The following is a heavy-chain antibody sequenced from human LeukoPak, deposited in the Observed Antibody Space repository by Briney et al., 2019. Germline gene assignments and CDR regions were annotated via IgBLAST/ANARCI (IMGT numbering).Heavy chain of an antibody. CDR3: ASSTRYDFWSGYHMDV. J-gene: IGHJ6*04. CDR1: GYSFTSYW. V-gene: IGHV5-51*01. D-gene: IGHD3-3*01. CDR2: IYPGDSDT. Sequence: GESLKISCKGSGYSFTSYWIGWVRQMPGKGLEWMGIIYPGDSDTRYSPSFQGQVTISADKSISTAYLQWSSLKASDTAMYYCASSTRYDFWSGYHMDVWGKGTTVTVSS.